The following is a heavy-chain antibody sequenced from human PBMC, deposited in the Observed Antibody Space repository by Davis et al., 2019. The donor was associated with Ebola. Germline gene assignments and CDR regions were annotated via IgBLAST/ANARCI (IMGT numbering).Heavy chain of an antibody. V-gene: IGHV4-30-4*07. CDR3: ARAATVLWFGDLLGDGFGV. CDR2: IHNTGKT. Sequence: SEALSLTCGVSGVSVGSGDYSWSWIRQAPGRGLEWLAYIHNTGKTYYNPSLQSLITISVDTSTNQVSLDLRSVTAEDTAVYYCARAATVLWFGDLLGDGFGVWGLGTLVTVSS. CDR1: GVSVGSGDYS. D-gene: IGHD3-10*01. J-gene: IGHJ3*01.